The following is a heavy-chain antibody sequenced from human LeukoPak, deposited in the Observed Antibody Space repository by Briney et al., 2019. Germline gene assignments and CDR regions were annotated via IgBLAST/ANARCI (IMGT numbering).Heavy chain of an antibody. CDR3: ARDFTPPHCTTPNCPRGGWFDP. CDR1: DYTFTNYG. CDR2: INLYNGNT. V-gene: IGHV1-18*01. J-gene: IGHJ5*02. Sequence: ASVKVSCKASDYTFTNYGFSWVRQAPGQGLEWMGWINLYNGNTRYAENLQGRVTMTTDTSTSTAYMELRSMRSDDTAIYYCARDFTPPHCTTPNCPRGGWFDPWGQGTLVTVSS. D-gene: IGHD2-8*01.